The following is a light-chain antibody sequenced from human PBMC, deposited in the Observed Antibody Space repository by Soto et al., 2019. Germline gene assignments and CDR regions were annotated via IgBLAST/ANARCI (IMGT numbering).Light chain of an antibody. CDR2: EVS. CDR3: SSYTSSSTWL. J-gene: IGLJ3*02. V-gene: IGLV2-14*01. CDR1: FSDVGGYNY. Sequence: QSALTQPASVSGSPGQSITISCTGTFSDVGGYNYVSWYQQHPGKAPKLMISEVSNRPSGVSNRFSGSKSGNTASLTISGLQAEDGADYYCSSYTSSSTWLFGGGTKVTVL.